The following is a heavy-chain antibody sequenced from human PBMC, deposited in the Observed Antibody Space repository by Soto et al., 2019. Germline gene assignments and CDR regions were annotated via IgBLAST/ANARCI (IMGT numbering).Heavy chain of an antibody. V-gene: IGHV4-34*01. CDR2: SNESGST. Sequence: QVQLQQWGAGLVTPSETLSLSCAVYGQSFSGHSWAWIRQPPGKGLEWMGESNESGSTYYNPSLTSRVPSTTDTSQNQFSRKLSSVSAADTAAYFCARGSGIVALPSELEDVKYDYWAQGTMGNVSS. CDR1: GQSFSGHS. CDR3: ARGSGIVALPSELEDVKYDY. D-gene: IGHD1-1*01. J-gene: IGHJ4*02.